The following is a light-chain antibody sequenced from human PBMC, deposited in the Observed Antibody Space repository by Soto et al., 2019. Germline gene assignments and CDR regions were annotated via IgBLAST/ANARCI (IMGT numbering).Light chain of an antibody. CDR1: SGDIGSYNR. Sequence: QYVLTQPASVSGSPGQSITISCTGTSGDIGSYNRVSWYQQHPGKAPKLIIYEVTDRPSGVSNRFSGSKSGNTASLTISGLQAEDEAEYSCSSYTTINTTASVVGTGTRVT. J-gene: IGLJ1*01. V-gene: IGLV2-14*01. CDR2: EVT. CDR3: SSYTTINTTASV.